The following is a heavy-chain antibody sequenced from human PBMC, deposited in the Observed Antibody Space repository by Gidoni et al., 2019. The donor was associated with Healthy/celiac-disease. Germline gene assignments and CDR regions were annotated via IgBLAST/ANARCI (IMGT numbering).Heavy chain of an antibody. Sequence: EVQLVESGGGLVQPGGSMRLSCAASVLTFSTYSMNWVRQAPGKGLEWVSYISSSSSTIYYADSVKGRFTISRDNAKNSLYLQMNSLRAEDTAVYYCARVYCSGGSCYSLDYWGQGTLVTVSS. D-gene: IGHD2-15*01. CDR3: ARVYCSGGSCYSLDY. CDR2: ISSSSSTI. CDR1: VLTFSTYS. J-gene: IGHJ4*02. V-gene: IGHV3-48*04.